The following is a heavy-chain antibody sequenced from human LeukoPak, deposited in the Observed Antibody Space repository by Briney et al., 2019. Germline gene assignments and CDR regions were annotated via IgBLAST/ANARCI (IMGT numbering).Heavy chain of an antibody. CDR1: GGSLNNYY. D-gene: IGHD1-1*01. CDR3: ARHGDTDLATGSNWFDP. J-gene: IGHJ5*02. V-gene: IGHV4-4*09. CDR2: IHTSGSD. Sequence: SETLSLTCNVSGGSLNNYYWSWFRQPPGKGLEWIGYIHTSGSDNYEPALKRRVSMSIDTSTNSFSLRVLSVTAADTALYFCARHGDTDLATGSNWFDPWGQGTLVTVSS.